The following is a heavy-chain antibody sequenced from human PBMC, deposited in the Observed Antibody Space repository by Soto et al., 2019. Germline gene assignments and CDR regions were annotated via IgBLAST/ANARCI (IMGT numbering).Heavy chain of an antibody. D-gene: IGHD2-2*01. CDR3: ARHGAYCSSTSCRDPIRYYYYYYMDV. J-gene: IGHJ6*03. CDR2: ISAYNGNT. V-gene: IGHV1-18*01. Sequence: ASVKVSCKASGYTFTSYGISWVRQAPGQGLEWMGWISAYNGNTNYAQKLQGRVTMTTDTSTSTAYMELRSLRSDDTAVYYCARHGAYCSSTSCRDPIRYYYYYYMDVWGKGTTVTVSS. CDR1: GYTFTSYG.